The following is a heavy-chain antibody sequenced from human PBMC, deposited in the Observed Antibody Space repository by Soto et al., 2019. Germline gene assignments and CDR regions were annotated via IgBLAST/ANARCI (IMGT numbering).Heavy chain of an antibody. V-gene: IGHV4-34*01. CDR3: AKNFDY. J-gene: IGHJ4*02. Sequence: SETLSLTCAVYGASLSDSYWSWIRQPPGKGLEWIGDINHSGNANYSPSLKGRATLSVDTSKNHFSLKLSSVTAADTAVYYCAKNFDYWGQGTLVTSPQ. CDR2: INHSGNA. CDR1: GASLSDSY.